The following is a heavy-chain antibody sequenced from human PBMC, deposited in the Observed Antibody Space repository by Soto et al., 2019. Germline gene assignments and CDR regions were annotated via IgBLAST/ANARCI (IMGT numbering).Heavy chain of an antibody. J-gene: IGHJ4*02. D-gene: IGHD3-10*01. CDR2: IYYSGST. CDR3: ARHRRLWFGELFPFDY. V-gene: IGHV4-39*01. CDR1: GGSISSSSYY. Sequence: PSETLSLTCTVSGGSISSSSYYWGWIRQPPGKGLEWIGSIYYSGSTYYNPSLKSRVTISVDTSKNQFSLKLSSVTAADTAVYYCARHRRLWFGELFPFDYWGQGTLVTVSS.